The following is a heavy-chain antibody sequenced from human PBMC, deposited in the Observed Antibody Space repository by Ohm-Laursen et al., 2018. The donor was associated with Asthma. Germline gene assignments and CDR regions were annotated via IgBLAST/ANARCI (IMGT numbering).Heavy chain of an antibody. CDR2: ISYDGSNK. CDR3: ARVFPVTYSSSRYGNEPDY. D-gene: IGHD6-13*01. V-gene: IGHV3-30*03. J-gene: IGHJ4*02. Sequence: SLRLSCTASGLTFSSYGMHWVRQAPGKGLEWVAVISYDGSNKYYADSVKGRFTISRDNSKNTLYLQMNSLRAEDTAVYYCARVFPVTYSSSRYGNEPDYWGQGTLVTVST. CDR1: GLTFSSYG.